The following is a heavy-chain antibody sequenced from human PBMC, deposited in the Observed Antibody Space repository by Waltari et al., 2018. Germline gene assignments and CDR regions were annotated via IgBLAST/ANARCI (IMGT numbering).Heavy chain of an antibody. D-gene: IGHD1-1*01. Sequence: QVQLQQWGAGLLKPSETLSLTCAVYGGSFSGYYWSWIRQSPGKGVEWIGEINHSRSTNYNPALKVRGAIAVDTAKNQCARKLSAVTAADTAVDYCARKMRNGGTCDYWGEGTLVTVSS. J-gene: IGHJ4*02. CDR3: ARKMRNGGTCDY. CDR1: GGSFSGYY. CDR2: INHSRST. V-gene: IGHV4-34*01.